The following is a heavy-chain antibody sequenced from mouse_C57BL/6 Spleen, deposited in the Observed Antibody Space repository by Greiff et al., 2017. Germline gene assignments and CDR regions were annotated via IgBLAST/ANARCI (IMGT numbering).Heavy chain of an antibody. D-gene: IGHD2-2*01. V-gene: IGHV1-53*01. J-gene: IGHJ2*01. Sequence: QVQLQQPGTELVKPGASVKLSCKASGYTFTSYWMHWVKQRPGQGLEWIGNINPSNGGTNYNAKFKSKATLTVDKSSSTAYMQRSSLTSEDSAVYECARGGGYDDYFDYWGQGTTLTVSS. CDR2: INPSNGGT. CDR1: GYTFTSYW. CDR3: ARGGGYDDYFDY.